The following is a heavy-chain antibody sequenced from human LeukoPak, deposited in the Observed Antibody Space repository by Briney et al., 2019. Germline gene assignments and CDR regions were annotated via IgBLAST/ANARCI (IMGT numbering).Heavy chain of an antibody. CDR3: ANRDPIVGATTDHDAFDI. CDR2: IYPGDSDT. J-gene: IGHJ3*02. V-gene: IGHV5-51*01. Sequence: GESLKISCKGSGYSFTSYWIGWVRQMPGKGLEWMGIIYPGDSDTRYSPSFQGQVTISADKSISTAYLQWSSLKASDTAMYYCANRDPIVGATTDHDAFDIWGQGTMVTVSS. CDR1: GYSFTSYW. D-gene: IGHD1-26*01.